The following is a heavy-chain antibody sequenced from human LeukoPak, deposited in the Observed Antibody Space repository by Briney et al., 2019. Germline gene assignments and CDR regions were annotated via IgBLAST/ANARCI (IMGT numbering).Heavy chain of an antibody. Sequence: KPSETLSLTCTVSGDSISSSYWSWIRQPPGKGLEWIGYIYYTGSTDYNPSLKSRVTISVDTSKNQFSLKLSSVTAADTAVYYCARSRGGATTPYNWFDPWGQGTLVTVSS. J-gene: IGHJ5*02. V-gene: IGHV4-59*08. D-gene: IGHD1-26*01. CDR1: GDSISSSY. CDR2: IYYTGST. CDR3: ARSRGGATTPYNWFDP.